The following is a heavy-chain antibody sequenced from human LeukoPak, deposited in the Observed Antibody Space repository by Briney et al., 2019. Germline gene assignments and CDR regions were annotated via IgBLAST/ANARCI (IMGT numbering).Heavy chain of an antibody. D-gene: IGHD2-21*02. CDR2: IKQDGSEK. J-gene: IGHJ4*02. CDR1: GFTFSSYW. Sequence: GGSLRLSCAASGFTFSSYWMSWVRQAPGKGLEWVANIKQDGSEKYYVDPVKGRFTISRDNAKNSLYLQMNSLRAEDTAVYYCARDMCGGDCYLYYFDYWGQRALVTVSS. V-gene: IGHV3-7*01. CDR3: ARDMCGGDCYLYYFDY.